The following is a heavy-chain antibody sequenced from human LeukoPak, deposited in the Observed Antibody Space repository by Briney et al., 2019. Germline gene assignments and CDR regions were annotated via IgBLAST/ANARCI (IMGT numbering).Heavy chain of an antibody. CDR2: VNPNSGNT. D-gene: IGHD3-22*01. V-gene: IGHV1-8*01. CDR1: GYSFIDYD. J-gene: IGHJ3*02. CDR3: ARGGDYYNTTILHI. Sequence: ASVKVSCKASGYSFIDYDVNWVRQATGQGLEWMGWVNPNSGNTGYAQKFQRRVTMTRDTSINTAYMELSSLTSEDTAVYYCARGGDYYNTTILHIWGQGTMVTVSS.